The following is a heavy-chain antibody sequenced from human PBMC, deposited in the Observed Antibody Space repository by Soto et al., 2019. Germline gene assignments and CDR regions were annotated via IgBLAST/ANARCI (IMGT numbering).Heavy chain of an antibody. CDR3: AKRGGDYDSRYHYYMDV. V-gene: IGHV3-23*01. D-gene: IGHD3-16*01. CDR2: IRGSGSSA. Sequence: EVQVLESGGGLVQPGGSLRLSCAASGFTFSSYAMNWVRQSPGKGLEWVGSIRGSGSSAYYPDSVEGRFTISRDNSKNTLYLQMNSLRAEDTAVYYCAKRGGDYDSRYHYYMDVWAKGPRSPSP. CDR1: GFTFSSYA. J-gene: IGHJ6*03.